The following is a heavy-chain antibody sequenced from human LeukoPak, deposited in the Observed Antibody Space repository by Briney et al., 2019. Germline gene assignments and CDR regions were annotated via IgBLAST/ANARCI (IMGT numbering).Heavy chain of an antibody. J-gene: IGHJ5*02. V-gene: IGHV1-2*02. CDR2: INPNSGGT. CDR1: GYTFTGYY. D-gene: IGHD2-15*01. CDR3: ARGGCSGGSCYRWFDP. Sequence: GASVKVSCKASGYTFTGYYMHWVRQAPGQGLEWMGWINPNSGGTNCAQKFQGRVTMTRDTSISTAYMELSRLGSGDTAVYYCARGGCSGGSCYRWFDPWGQGTLVTVSS.